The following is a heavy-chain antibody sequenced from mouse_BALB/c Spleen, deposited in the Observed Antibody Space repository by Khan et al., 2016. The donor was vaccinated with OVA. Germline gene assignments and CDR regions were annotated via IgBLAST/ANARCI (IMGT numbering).Heavy chain of an antibody. J-gene: IGHJ2*01. V-gene: IGHV3-1*02. Sequence: EVQLQESGPGLVKPSQSLSLTCTVTGYSITTGYGWNWIRHFPGNKLEWMGYINYSGSTNFNPSLKSRISIIRGTSKNQFYLQLNYVSTEETATYYCARTARIKYWGQGTTLTVSS. CDR2: INYSGST. D-gene: IGHD1-2*01. CDR3: ARTARIKY. CDR1: GYSITTGYG.